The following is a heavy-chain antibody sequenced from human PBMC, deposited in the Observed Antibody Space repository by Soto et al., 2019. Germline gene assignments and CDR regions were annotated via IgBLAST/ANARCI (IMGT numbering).Heavy chain of an antibody. D-gene: IGHD3-3*01. J-gene: IGHJ4*02. CDR1: GFTFNTYA. V-gene: IGHV3-23*01. Sequence: PGGSLRLSCAVSGFTFNTYAMSWVRQAPGKGLEWVSTITGGGVTTYYADSVKGRFTISRDNSENTLWLQMNSLRAEDTAVYYCAKDPDTYYDFWTGQFDYWGQGTRVTVSS. CDR3: AKDPDTYYDFWTGQFDY. CDR2: ITGGGVTT.